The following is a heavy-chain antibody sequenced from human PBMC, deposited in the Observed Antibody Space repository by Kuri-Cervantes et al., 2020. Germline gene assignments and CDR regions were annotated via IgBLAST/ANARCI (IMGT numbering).Heavy chain of an antibody. CDR2: IWYDGSNK. Sequence: GESLKISCAASGFTFSSYGMHWVRQAPGKGLEWVAVIWYDGSNKYYADSVKGRFTISRDNSKNTLYLQMNSLGAEDTAVYYCARCTVAGHFDYWGQGTLVTVSS. J-gene: IGHJ4*02. V-gene: IGHV3-33*01. CDR1: GFTFSSYG. CDR3: ARCTVAGHFDY. D-gene: IGHD6-19*01.